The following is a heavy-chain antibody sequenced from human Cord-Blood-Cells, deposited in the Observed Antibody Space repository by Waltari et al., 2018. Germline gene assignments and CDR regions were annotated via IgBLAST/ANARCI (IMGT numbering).Heavy chain of an antibody. J-gene: IGHJ3*02. Sequence: EVQLVESGGGLVKPGGALRLSCAASGFNLRSYRLCLVRQAPGKGLEWVATIKQDGSEKYYVDSVKGRFTISRDNAKNSLYLQMNSLRAEDTAVYYCARDRAGGPTDAFDIWGQGTMVTVSS. CDR1: GFNLRSYR. V-gene: IGHV3-7*01. CDR3: ARDRAGGPTDAFDI. CDR2: IKQDGSEK. D-gene: IGHD2-15*01.